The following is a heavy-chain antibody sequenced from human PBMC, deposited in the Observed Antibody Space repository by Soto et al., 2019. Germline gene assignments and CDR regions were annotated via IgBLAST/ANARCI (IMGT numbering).Heavy chain of an antibody. CDR2: TYYRSKWYN. CDR3: ARVSLKYSSGRYPFDY. Sequence: PSQTLSLTCAISGDSVSSNSAAWNWIRQSPSRGLEWLGRTYYRSKWYNDYAVSVKSRITINPDTSKNQFSLQLNSVTPEDTAVYYCARVSLKYSSGRYPFDYWGQGTLVTVSS. D-gene: IGHD6-19*01. V-gene: IGHV6-1*01. J-gene: IGHJ4*02. CDR1: GDSVSSNSAA.